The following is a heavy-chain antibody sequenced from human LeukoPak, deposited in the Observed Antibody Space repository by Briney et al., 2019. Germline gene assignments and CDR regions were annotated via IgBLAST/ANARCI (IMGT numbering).Heavy chain of an antibody. CDR2: ISGSGGST. D-gene: IGHD2-2*02. V-gene: IGHV3-23*01. Sequence: GGSLRLSCAASGFTFSSYAMSWVRQAPGKRLEWVSAISGSGGSTYYADSVKGRFTISRDNSKNTLYLQMNSPRAEDTAVYYCAKEGYCSSTSCYSYYYYGMDVWGQGTTVTVSS. CDR3: AKEGYCSSTSCYSYYYYGMDV. CDR1: GFTFSSYA. J-gene: IGHJ6*02.